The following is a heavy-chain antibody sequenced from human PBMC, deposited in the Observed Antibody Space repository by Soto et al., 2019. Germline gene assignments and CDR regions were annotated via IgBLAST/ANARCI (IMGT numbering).Heavy chain of an antibody. D-gene: IGHD4-17*01. CDR1: GFTFSSYG. CDR3: AKVGHGDYGVPYYYYGMDV. J-gene: IGHJ6*02. Sequence: QVQLVESGGGVVQPGRSLRLSCAASGFTFSSYGMHWVRQAPGKGLEWVAVISYDGSNKYYADSVKGRFTISRDNSKNTLYLQMNSLRAEDTAVYYCAKVGHGDYGVPYYYYGMDVWGQGTTVTVSS. V-gene: IGHV3-30*18. CDR2: ISYDGSNK.